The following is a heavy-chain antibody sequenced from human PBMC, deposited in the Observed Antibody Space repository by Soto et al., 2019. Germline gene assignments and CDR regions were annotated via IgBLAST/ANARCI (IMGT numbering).Heavy chain of an antibody. CDR3: ARDRITRGYSYADY. J-gene: IGHJ4*02. Sequence: VKMVESGGGLVQPGGSLRLSCAASGFTFSSYAISWVRQAPGQGLEWMGGIIPIFGTANYAQKFQGRVTITADESTSTAYMELSSLRSEDTAVYYCARDRITRGYSYADYWGQGTLVTVSS. CDR2: IIPIFGTA. CDR1: GFTFSSYA. D-gene: IGHD5-18*01. V-gene: IGHV1-69*01.